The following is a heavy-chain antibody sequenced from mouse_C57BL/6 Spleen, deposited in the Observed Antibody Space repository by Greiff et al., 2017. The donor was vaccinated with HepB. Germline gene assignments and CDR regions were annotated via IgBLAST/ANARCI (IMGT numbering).Heavy chain of an antibody. D-gene: IGHD1-1*01. J-gene: IGHJ2*01. V-gene: IGHV1-62-2*01. Sequence: VQLQQSGAELVKPGASVKLSCKASGYTFTEYTIHWVKQRSGQGLEWIGWFYPGSGSIKYNEKFKDKATLTADKSSSTVYMELSRLTSEDSAVYFWARHEEGGTTVVGYFDYWGQGTTLTVSS. CDR3: ARHEEGGTTVVGYFDY. CDR1: GYTFTEYT. CDR2: FYPGSGSI.